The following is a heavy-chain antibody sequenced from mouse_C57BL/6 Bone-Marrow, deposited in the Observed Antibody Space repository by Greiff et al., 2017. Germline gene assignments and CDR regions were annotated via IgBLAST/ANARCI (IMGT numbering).Heavy chain of an antibody. J-gene: IGHJ3*01. CDR2: IYPGSGNT. CDR3: ARSGWLPWFAY. D-gene: IGHD2-3*01. V-gene: IGHV1-76*01. CDR1: GFNIKDDY. Sequence: VQLQQSGAELVRPGASVKLSCTASGFNIKDDYMHWVKQRPEQGLEWIARIYPGSGNTYYNEKFKGKATLTAEKSSSTAYMQLSSLTSEDSAVYFCARSGWLPWFAYWGQGTLVTVSA.